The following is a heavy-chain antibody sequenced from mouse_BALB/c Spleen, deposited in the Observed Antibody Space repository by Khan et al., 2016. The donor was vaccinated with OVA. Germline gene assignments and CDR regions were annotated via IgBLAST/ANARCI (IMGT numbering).Heavy chain of an antibody. V-gene: IGHV1-4*01. J-gene: IGHJ2*01. CDR3: ARTHES. Sequence: VQLQQSGAELARPGASVKMSCKASGYTFTSYTIHWIKQRPGQGLEWIGYINPSSGYTKYNQKFKDKATLTADKSSSTAYMQLSSLTSEDSAVYYCARTHESWGQGTTLTVSS. CDR1: GYTFTSYT. CDR2: INPSSGYT.